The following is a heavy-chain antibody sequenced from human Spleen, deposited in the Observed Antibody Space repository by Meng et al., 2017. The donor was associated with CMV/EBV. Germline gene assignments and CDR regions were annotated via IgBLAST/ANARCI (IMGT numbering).Heavy chain of an antibody. V-gene: IGHV3-30*02. J-gene: IGHJ4*02. D-gene: IGHD1-20*01. CDR1: GFTFSNYG. Sequence: GESLKISCAASGFTFSNYGMHWVRQAPGKGLEWVAFIRYDGSNKYYADSVKGRFTISRDNSKNTLYLQMNSLRAEDTAVYYCAKDDNWNGNYWGQGTLVTVSS. CDR2: IRYDGSNK. CDR3: AKDDNWNGNY.